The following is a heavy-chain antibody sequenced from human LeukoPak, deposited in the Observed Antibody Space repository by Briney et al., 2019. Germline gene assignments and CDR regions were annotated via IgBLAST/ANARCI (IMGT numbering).Heavy chain of an antibody. V-gene: IGHV3-30*18. CDR1: GFTFSSYG. CDR3: AKQYSSGWLVWYYFDY. CDR2: ISYDGSNK. Sequence: PGGSLRLSCAASGFTFSSYGMHWVRQAPGKGLEWVAVISYDGSNKYYADSVKGRFTISRDNSKNTLYLQMNSLRAEDTAVYYCAKQYSSGWLVWYYFDYWGQGTLVTVSS. J-gene: IGHJ4*02. D-gene: IGHD6-19*01.